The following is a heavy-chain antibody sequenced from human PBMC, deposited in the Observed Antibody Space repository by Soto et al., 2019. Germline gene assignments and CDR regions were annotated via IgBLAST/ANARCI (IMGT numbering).Heavy chain of an antibody. Sequence: GGSLRLSCAASGFTFSSYAMSWVRQAPGKGLEWVSAISGSGGSTYYADSVKGRLTISRDNSKNTLYLQMNSLRAEDTAVYYCAKTPGRDGYNYYYFDYWGQGTLVTVSS. J-gene: IGHJ4*02. V-gene: IGHV3-23*01. D-gene: IGHD5-12*01. CDR2: ISGSGGST. CDR3: AKTPGRDGYNYYYFDY. CDR1: GFTFSSYA.